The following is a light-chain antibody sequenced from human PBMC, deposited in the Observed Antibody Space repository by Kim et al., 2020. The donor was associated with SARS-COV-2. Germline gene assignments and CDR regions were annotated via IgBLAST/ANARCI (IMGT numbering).Light chain of an antibody. CDR2: DAS. J-gene: IGKJ4*01. V-gene: IGKV3-20*01. Sequence: SPGERATLSCRASQSVISSYLAWYQQRPGQAPRLLIYDASSRATGIPDRFSGSGSGTDFTRTISGLETEDFAVYYCQQYGGSPLTFCGGTKVDIK. CDR3: QQYGGSPLT. CDR1: QSVISSY.